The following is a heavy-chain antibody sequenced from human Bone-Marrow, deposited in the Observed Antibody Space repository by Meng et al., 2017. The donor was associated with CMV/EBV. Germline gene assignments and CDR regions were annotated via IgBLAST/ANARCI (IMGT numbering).Heavy chain of an antibody. CDR1: GLTFSDDY. CDR3: ARDLGYGFWDS. V-gene: IGHV3-11*01. CDR2: ISNTGGSI. J-gene: IGHJ5*01. D-gene: IGHD3-3*01. Sequence: CAASGLTFSDDYMTWVRQAPGKGLEWIAFISNTGGSIYYVASVEGRFTISRDNTRNSLYLQMNRLRAEDTAMYYCARDLGYGFWDSWGQGTLVTVSS.